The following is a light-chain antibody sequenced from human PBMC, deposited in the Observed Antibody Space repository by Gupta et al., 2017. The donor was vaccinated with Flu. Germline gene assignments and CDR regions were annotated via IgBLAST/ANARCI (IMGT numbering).Light chain of an antibody. V-gene: IGKV1-33*01. CDR1: QDISNY. CDR3: QQYDNLPLT. J-gene: IGKJ4*01. Sequence: QLNESPSDLCATVGDRVTITCQASQDISNYLNWYQQKPGKAPKLLIYDASNLETGVPSRFSGSGSGTDFTFTISSLQPEDIATYYCQQYDNLPLTFGGGTKVEIK. CDR2: DAS.